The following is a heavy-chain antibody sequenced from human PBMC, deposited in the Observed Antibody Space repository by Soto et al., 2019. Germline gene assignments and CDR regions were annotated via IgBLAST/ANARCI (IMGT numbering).Heavy chain of an antibody. V-gene: IGHV1-46*01. CDR3: ARQATHNYNSSGFGGLDP. CDR2: IKPSCGST. D-gene: IGHD3-22*01. J-gene: IGHJ5*02. CDR1: GYTFTSLY. Sequence: QVQLVQSAAEVKKPGASVKVSCKASGYTFTSLYMYWVRQAPGQGLEWMGIIKPSCGSTSYAQGFQGRVTMTRDTPPSTVYMELSSLGSEDSAVNYCARQATHNYNSSGFGGLDPWGQGTMVTVSS.